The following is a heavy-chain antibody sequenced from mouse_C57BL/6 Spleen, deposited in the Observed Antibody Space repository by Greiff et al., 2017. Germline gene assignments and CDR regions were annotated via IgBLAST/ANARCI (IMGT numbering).Heavy chain of an antibody. CDR1: GYTFTSYW. Sequence: VQLQQPGTELVKPGASVKLSCKASGYTFTSYWMHWVKQRPGQGLEWIGNINPSNGGTNYNEKFKSKATLTVDKSSSTAYLQLSSLTSEDSAVYYCAKSQPAYYGYDGFAYWGQGTLVTVSA. CDR3: AKSQPAYYGYDGFAY. V-gene: IGHV1-53*01. CDR2: INPSNGGT. D-gene: IGHD2-9*01. J-gene: IGHJ3*01.